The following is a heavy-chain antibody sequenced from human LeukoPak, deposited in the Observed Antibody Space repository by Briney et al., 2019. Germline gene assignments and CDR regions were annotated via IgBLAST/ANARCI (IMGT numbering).Heavy chain of an antibody. D-gene: IGHD4-17*01. J-gene: IGHJ6*02. V-gene: IGHV1-18*01. CDR1: GYTFTSYG. Sequence: GASVRVSCKASGYTFTSYGISWVRQAPGQGLEWMGWISAYNGNTNYAQKLQGRVTMATDTSTSTAYMELRSLRSDDTAVYYCARGGTTVTTRRYGMDVWGQGTTVTVSS. CDR2: ISAYNGNT. CDR3: ARGGTTVTTRRYGMDV.